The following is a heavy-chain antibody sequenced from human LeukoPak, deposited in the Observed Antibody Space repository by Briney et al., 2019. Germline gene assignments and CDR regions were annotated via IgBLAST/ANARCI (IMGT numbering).Heavy chain of an antibody. Sequence: PGRSLRLSCAASAFAFDDYAMHWVRQAPGEGLEWVSGISWNSGSIGYADSVRGRFTISRDNAKNSLYLQMNSLRAEDTALYYCAKDSGAVAHNWFDPWGQGTLVTVSS. J-gene: IGHJ5*02. CDR2: ISWNSGSI. CDR3: AKDSGAVAHNWFDP. D-gene: IGHD6-19*01. V-gene: IGHV3-9*01. CDR1: AFAFDDYA.